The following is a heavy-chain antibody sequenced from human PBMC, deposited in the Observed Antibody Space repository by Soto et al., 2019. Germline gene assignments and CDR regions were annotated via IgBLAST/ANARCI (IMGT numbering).Heavy chain of an antibody. CDR3: AKEWVYDSSGWSFDY. J-gene: IGHJ4*02. Sequence: GVLRLSCAASGFTFSSYWMHWVRQAPGKGLVWVSRINSDGSSTSYAGSVRGRFTISRDNAKNTLYLQMNSLRAEDTAVYYCAKEWVYDSSGWSFDYWGQGTLVTVSS. V-gene: IGHV3-74*01. CDR1: GFTFSSYW. D-gene: IGHD3-22*01. CDR2: INSDGSST.